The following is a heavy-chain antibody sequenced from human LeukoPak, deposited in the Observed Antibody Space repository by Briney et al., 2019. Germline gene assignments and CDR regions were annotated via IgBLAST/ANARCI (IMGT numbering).Heavy chain of an antibody. D-gene: IGHD3-10*02. V-gene: IGHV3-48*03. CDR2: ISSSGSTI. CDR3: AELGITMIGGV. Sequence: GGSLRLSCAASGFTFRSYEMNWVRQAPGKGLEWVPYISSSGSTIYYADSVKGRFTISRDNAKNSLYLQMNSLRAEDTAVYYCAELGITMIGGVWGKGTTVTISS. CDR1: GFTFRSYE. J-gene: IGHJ6*04.